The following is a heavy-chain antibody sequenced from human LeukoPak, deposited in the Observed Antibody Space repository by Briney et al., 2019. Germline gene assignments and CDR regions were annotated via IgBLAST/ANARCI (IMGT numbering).Heavy chain of an antibody. CDR1: GGSISSSSYY. CDR3: ARAVAGTYYYYYYMDV. Sequence: SETLSLTCTVSGGSISSSSYYWGWIRQPPGKGLEWIGSIYYSGSTYYNPSLKSRVTISVDTSKNQFSLKLSPVTAADTAVYYCARAVAGTYYYYYYMDVWGKGTTVTISS. J-gene: IGHJ6*03. CDR2: IYYSGST. V-gene: IGHV4-39*01. D-gene: IGHD6-19*01.